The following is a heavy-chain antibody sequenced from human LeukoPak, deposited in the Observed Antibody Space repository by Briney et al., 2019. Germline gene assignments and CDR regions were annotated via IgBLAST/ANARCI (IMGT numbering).Heavy chain of an antibody. D-gene: IGHD5-18*01. CDR3: AKDRGYSHGFDY. J-gene: IGHJ4*02. CDR2: ISYDGRSK. CDR1: GXTFSSYG. V-gene: IGHV3-30*18. Sequence: GGSLRLSCAASGXTFSSYGMHWVRQAPGKGLEWVAGISYDGRSKEYVDSVKGRFTISRDNSKNTLYLQMNSLKAEDTAVYYCAKDRGYSHGFDYWGQGTLVTVSS.